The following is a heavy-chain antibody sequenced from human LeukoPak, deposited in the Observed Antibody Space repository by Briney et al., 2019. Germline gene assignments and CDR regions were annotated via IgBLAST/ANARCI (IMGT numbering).Heavy chain of an antibody. D-gene: IGHD2-21*02. CDR1: VGTFSSYA. V-gene: IGHV1-69*04. CDR3: ASSIVVVTAAYNWFDP. J-gene: IGHJ5*02. Sequence: SVKVSCKASVGTFSSYAISWVRQAPGQGLEWMGRIIPIFGIANYAQKFQGRVTITADKSTSTAYMELSSLRSEDTAVYYCASSIVVVTAAYNWFDPWGQGTLVTVSS. CDR2: IIPIFGIA.